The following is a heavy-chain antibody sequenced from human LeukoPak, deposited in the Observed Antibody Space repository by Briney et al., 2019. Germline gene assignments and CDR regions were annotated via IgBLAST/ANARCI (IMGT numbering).Heavy chain of an antibody. J-gene: IGHJ6*03. D-gene: IGHD6-13*01. V-gene: IGHV1-8*03. CDR1: GYTFTSYD. Sequence: ASVKVSCKASGYTFTSYDINWVRQDTGQGLEWMGWMNPNSGNTGYAQKFQGRVTITRNTSISTAYMELSSLRSEDTAVYYCARRRWKAAGTYYYYYYYMVVWGKGTTVTVSS. CDR3: ARRRWKAAGTYYYYYYYMVV. CDR2: MNPNSGNT.